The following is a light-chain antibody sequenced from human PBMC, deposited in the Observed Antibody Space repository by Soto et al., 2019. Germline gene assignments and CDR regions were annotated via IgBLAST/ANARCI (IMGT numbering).Light chain of an antibody. V-gene: IGLV1-44*01. CDR1: SSNVESNS. CDR3: AAWDDSLSAYV. Sequence: QSVLTQPPSASGAPGQRVVISCSGGSSNVESNSVNWYQHLPGSAPKLLIFSNNQRPSGVPDRLSGSKSGTSASPAIAGLQSDDEADYYCAAWDDSLSAYVFGSGTKLTVL. CDR2: SNN. J-gene: IGLJ1*01.